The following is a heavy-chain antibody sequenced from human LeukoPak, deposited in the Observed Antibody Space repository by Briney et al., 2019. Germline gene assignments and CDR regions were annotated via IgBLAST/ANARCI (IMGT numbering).Heavy chain of an antibody. Sequence: KRGESLKISCQGSGSIFTSNWISWGRQLPGKGLEWMGIIYPGDSDTRYSPSFQGQVTISADKSVRTAYLQWSSLKASDTAMYYCERPNITSYYDSRRYDVFDGWGQGTMVTVSS. V-gene: IGHV5-51*01. CDR3: ERPNITSYYDSRRYDVFDG. CDR1: GSIFTSNW. CDR2: IYPGDSDT. J-gene: IGHJ3*01. D-gene: IGHD3-22*01.